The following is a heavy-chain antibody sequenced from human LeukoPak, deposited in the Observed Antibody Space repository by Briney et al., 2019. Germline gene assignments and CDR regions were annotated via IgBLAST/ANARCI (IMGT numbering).Heavy chain of an antibody. D-gene: IGHD6-13*01. CDR1: GGSISSSSYY. CDR3: ARHLIAAADFGWFDP. Sequence: SETLSLTCTVSGGSISSSSYYWGWIRQPPGKGLEWIGSIYYSGSTYYNPSLKSRVTISVDTSKNQFSLKLSSVTAADTAVYYCARHLIAAADFGWFDPWGQGTLVTVSS. V-gene: IGHV4-39*01. J-gene: IGHJ5*02. CDR2: IYYSGST.